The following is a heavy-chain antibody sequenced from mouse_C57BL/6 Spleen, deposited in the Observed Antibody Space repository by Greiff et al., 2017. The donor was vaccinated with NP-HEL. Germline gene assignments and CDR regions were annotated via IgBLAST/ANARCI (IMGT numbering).Heavy chain of an antibody. J-gene: IGHJ1*03. V-gene: IGHV1-80*01. CDR2: IYPGDGDT. CDR3: ARVPYYGSRNWYFDV. CDR1: GYAFSSYW. Sequence: VQLQQSGAELVKPGASVKISCKASGYAFSSYWMNWVKQRPGKGLEWIGQIYPGDGDTNYNGKFKGKATLTADKSSSTAYMQLSSLTSEDSAVYFCARVPYYGSRNWYFDVWGTGTTVTVSS. D-gene: IGHD1-1*01.